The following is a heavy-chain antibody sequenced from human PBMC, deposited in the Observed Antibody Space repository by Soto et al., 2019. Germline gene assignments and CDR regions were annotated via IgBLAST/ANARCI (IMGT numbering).Heavy chain of an antibody. D-gene: IGHD2-21*02. CDR1: GGSISSYY. V-gene: IGHV4-59*01. J-gene: IGHJ6*02. Sequence: SETLSLTCTGSGGSISSYYWSWIRQPPGKGLEWIGYMYNTGSTVYNPSLKSRVTISVDTSKNRFSLKLNAVTAADTAVYYCARDLWGYCGTDCYPLDVWGQGTTVTVS. CDR2: MYNTGST. CDR3: ARDLWGYCGTDCYPLDV.